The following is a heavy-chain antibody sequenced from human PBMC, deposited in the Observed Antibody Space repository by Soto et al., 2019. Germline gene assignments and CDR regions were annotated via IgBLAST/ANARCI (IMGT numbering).Heavy chain of an antibody. CDR2: ISAYNGNT. CDR1: GYTFTSYG. CDR3: ARVEDDFWSGYGRYFDY. V-gene: IGHV1-18*01. J-gene: IGHJ4*02. Sequence: ASVKVSCKASGYTFTSYGISWVRQAPGQGLEWMGWISAYNGNTSYAQKLQGRVTMTTDTSTSTAYMELRSLRSDDTAVYYCARVEDDFWSGYGRYFDYWGQGTLVTVSS. D-gene: IGHD3-3*01.